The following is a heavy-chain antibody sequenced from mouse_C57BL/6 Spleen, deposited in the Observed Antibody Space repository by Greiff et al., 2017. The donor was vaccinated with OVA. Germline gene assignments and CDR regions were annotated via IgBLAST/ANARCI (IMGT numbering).Heavy chain of an antibody. CDR1: GFTFSSYG. V-gene: IGHV5-6*01. J-gene: IGHJ2*01. Sequence: EVQVVESGGDLVKPGGSLKLSCAASGFTFSSYGMSWVRQTPDKRLEWVATISSGGSYTYYPDSVKGRFTISRDNAKNTLYLQMSSLKSEDTAMYYCARGSSNYVRDYWGQGTTHTVSS. CDR2: ISSGGSYT. D-gene: IGHD2-5*01. CDR3: ARGSSNYVRDY.